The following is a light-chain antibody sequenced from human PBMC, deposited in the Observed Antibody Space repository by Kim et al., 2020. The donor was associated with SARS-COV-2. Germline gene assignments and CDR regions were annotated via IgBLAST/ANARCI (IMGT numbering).Light chain of an antibody. J-gene: IGLJ3*02. CDR3: HVCHRSAL. CDR1: NIESKN. Sequence: SVVLGQTAGITCRGYNIESKNVHWYQQKTGQAPVLVIYRHSIRPSGIPERFSGSNSGTTATLSISRADAGEEDDYSCHVCHRSALFGGGTQLTVL. CDR2: RHS. V-gene: IGLV3-9*01.